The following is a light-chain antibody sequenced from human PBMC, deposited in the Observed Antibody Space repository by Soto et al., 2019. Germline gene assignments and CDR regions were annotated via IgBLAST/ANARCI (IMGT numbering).Light chain of an antibody. J-gene: IGKJ4*01. Sequence: EIVMTQSPATLSVSPGERATLSCRASQSVSSNLAWYQQKPGQAPRLLIYGASTRATGIPARFSGSGSGTEFTLTISSLQSEDFAVYYCQQYYKWPLTFGGGTKV. CDR3: QQYYKWPLT. CDR2: GAS. CDR1: QSVSSN. V-gene: IGKV3-15*01.